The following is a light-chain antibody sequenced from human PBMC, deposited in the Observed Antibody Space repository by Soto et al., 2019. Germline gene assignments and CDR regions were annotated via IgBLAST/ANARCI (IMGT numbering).Light chain of an antibody. Sequence: QSVLTQPPSASGTPGQRVTISCSGTSSNVGRNSVNWYRQLPRMAPKLIIYEVTDRPSGVSNRFSGSKSGNTASLTISGLQAEDEAEYYCSSYTNINTRACVFGTGTKLTVL. J-gene: IGLJ1*01. CDR2: EVT. V-gene: IGLV1-44*01. CDR1: SSNVGRNS. CDR3: SSYTNINTRACV.